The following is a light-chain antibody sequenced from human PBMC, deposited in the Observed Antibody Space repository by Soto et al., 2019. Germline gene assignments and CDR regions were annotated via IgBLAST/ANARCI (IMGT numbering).Light chain of an antibody. CDR3: CSYAGSRV. CDR1: SSDVGSYNL. V-gene: IGLV2-23*02. Sequence: QSALTQPASVSGSPGQSSTISCTGTSSDVGSYNLVSWYQQHPGKAPKLMIYEVSKRPSGVSNRFSGSKSGNTASLTISGLQAEDEADYYCCSYAGSRVFGTGTKLTVL. J-gene: IGLJ1*01. CDR2: EVS.